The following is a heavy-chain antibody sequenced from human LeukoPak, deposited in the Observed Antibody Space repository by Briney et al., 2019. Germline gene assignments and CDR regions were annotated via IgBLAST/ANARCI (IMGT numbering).Heavy chain of an antibody. CDR1: GYTFTSYG. D-gene: IGHD2-2*01. Sequence: ASVKVSCKASGYTFTSYGISWVRQAPGKGLEWMGGFDPEDGETIYAQKFQGRVTMTEDTSTDTAYMELSSLRSEDTAVYYCATVYCSSTSCLTDPYYFDYWGQGTLVTVSS. CDR2: FDPEDGET. CDR3: ATVYCSSTSCLTDPYYFDY. J-gene: IGHJ4*02. V-gene: IGHV1-24*01.